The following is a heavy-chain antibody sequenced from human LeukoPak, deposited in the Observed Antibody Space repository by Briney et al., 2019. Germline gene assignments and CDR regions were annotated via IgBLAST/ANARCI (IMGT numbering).Heavy chain of an antibody. J-gene: IGHJ4*02. CDR1: GVSISSSNSY. CDR3: ARVDYGDYGYYFDY. CDR2: IYYSGNT. Sequence: PSETLSLTCTVSGVSISSSNSYWGWIRQPPGKGLEWIGSIYYSGNTYYNPSLKSRVTISVDTSKNQFSLKLSSVTAADTAVYYCARVDYGDYGYYFDYWGQGTLVTVSS. V-gene: IGHV4-39*07. D-gene: IGHD4-17*01.